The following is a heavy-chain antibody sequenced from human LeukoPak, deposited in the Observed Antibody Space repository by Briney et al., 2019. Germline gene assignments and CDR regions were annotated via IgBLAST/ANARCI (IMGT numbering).Heavy chain of an antibody. V-gene: IGHV3-48*02. D-gene: IGHD3-9*01. CDR3: ATDYDILTGYYIPLYY. CDR2: ISSSSGTI. J-gene: IGHJ4*02. Sequence: PGGSLRLSCAASGFTFSSYSMNWVRQAPGKGLQWVSYISSSSGTIYYADSVKGRFTISRDNAKNSLYLQMNSPRDEDTAVYYCATDYDILTGYYIPLYYWGQRTLVTVSS. CDR1: GFTFSSYS.